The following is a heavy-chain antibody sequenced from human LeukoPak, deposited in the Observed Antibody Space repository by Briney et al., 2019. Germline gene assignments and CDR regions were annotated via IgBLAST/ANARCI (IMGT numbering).Heavy chain of an antibody. J-gene: IGHJ4*02. CDR2: IKNDGTVK. CDR3: ARDLGYCSSTSCYPSPSDY. D-gene: IGHD2-2*01. Sequence: GGSLRLSCAASGFTFSYHWMTWVRQAPGKGLEWVANIKNDGTVKNYVDSVKGRFTISRDNAKNSLYLQMNSLRAEDTAVYYCARDLGYCSSTSCYPSPSDYWGQGTLVTVSS. V-gene: IGHV3-7*01. CDR1: GFTFSYHW.